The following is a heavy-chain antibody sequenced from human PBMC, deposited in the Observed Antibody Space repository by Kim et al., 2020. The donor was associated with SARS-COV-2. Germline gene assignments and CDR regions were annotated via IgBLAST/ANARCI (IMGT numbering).Heavy chain of an antibody. Sequence: SLQSRVTISVDTSQTQFSLKLTSVTAADTAVYYCAKLGYCRSASCRGFDPWGQGTLVTVSS. D-gene: IGHD2-2*03. CDR3: AKLGYCRSASCRGFDP. V-gene: IGHV4-4*08. J-gene: IGHJ5*02.